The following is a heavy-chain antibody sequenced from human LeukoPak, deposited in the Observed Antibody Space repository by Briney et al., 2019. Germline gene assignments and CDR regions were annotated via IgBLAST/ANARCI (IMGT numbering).Heavy chain of an antibody. CDR2: IYYTGPS. CDR1: TDSIRSYY. J-gene: IGHJ1*01. V-gene: IGHV4-59*01. CDR3: ASIVVLTGMAWYFQY. Sequence: SETLSLTCTVSTDSIRSYYWSWVRQSPGTGLEWIGYIYYTGPSNYNPSLKNRVTMTVDTSKKQFSLKMTSVTAADTAVYYCASIVVLTGMAWYFQYWGQGTLVSVSS. D-gene: IGHD3-9*01.